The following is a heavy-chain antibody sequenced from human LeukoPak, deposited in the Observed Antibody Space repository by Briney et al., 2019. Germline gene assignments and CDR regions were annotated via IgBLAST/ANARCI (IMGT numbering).Heavy chain of an antibody. CDR1: GGSISSHY. Sequence: SETLSLTCTVSGGSISSHYWSWIRQPAGKGLEWIGRIYSSGSTNYNPSLKSRVTMSVDTSKNQFSLILISVTAADTAVYYCARDLDWNYADYWGQGTLVTVSS. CDR3: ARDLDWNYADY. D-gene: IGHD1-7*01. J-gene: IGHJ4*02. CDR2: IYSSGST. V-gene: IGHV4-4*07.